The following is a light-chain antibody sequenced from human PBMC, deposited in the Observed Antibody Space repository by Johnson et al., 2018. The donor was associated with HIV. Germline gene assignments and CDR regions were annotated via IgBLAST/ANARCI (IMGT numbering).Light chain of an antibody. CDR3: GTWDSSLSAYV. J-gene: IGLJ1*01. Sequence: QSVLTQPPSVSAAPGEKVNISCSGSSSNIENDYVSWYQQLPGTAPKLLIYENNTRPSGIPDRFSGSKSGTSATLAITGLQTGDEADYYCGTWDSSLSAYVFGTGTKVTVL. CDR1: SSNIENDY. V-gene: IGLV1-51*01. CDR2: ENN.